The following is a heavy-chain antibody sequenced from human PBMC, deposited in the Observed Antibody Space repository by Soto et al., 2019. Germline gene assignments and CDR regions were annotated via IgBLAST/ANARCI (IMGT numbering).Heavy chain of an antibody. V-gene: IGHV2-26*01. CDR2: IFSNDEK. D-gene: IGHD2-15*01. CDR3: ARTTVGQIYYYYYGMDV. J-gene: IGHJ6*02. CDR1: GFSLSNARMG. Sequence: QVTLKESGPVLVKPTETLTLTCTVSGFSLSNARMGVSWIRQPPGKALEWLAHIFSNDEKSYSTSLKSRLTISKDTSKSQVVLTMTNMDPVDTATYYCARTTVGQIYYYYYGMDVWGQGTTVTVSS.